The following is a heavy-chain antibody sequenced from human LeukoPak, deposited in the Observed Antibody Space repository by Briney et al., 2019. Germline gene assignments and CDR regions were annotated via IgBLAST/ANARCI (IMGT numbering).Heavy chain of an antibody. J-gene: IGHJ5*02. CDR2: IYYSGST. V-gene: IGHV4-59*01. D-gene: IGHD2-2*01. CDR1: GGSISSYY. Sequence: SETLSLTCTVSGGSISSYYWSWIRQPPGKGLEWIGYIYYSGSTNYNPSLKSRVTISVDTSKNQFSLKLSSVTAADTAVYYCARDFGYYCSSTSCYSANWFDPWGQGTLVTVSS. CDR3: ARDFGYYCSSTSCYSANWFDP.